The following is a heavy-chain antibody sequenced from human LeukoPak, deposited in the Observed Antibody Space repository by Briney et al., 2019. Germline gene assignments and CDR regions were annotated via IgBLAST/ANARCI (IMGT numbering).Heavy chain of an antibody. CDR1: GFTFSSYG. D-gene: IGHD6-13*01. V-gene: IGHV3-33*01. CDR3: ARESEAAAGIYDY. J-gene: IGHJ4*02. Sequence: GGTLTLTCAASGFTFSSYGLHWVRQAPGKGLEGVGVIWYDGSNKYYADSVKGRFTISRDNSKNTLYLQMNSLRAEDTAVYYCARESEAAAGIYDYWGQGTLVTVSS. CDR2: IWYDGSNK.